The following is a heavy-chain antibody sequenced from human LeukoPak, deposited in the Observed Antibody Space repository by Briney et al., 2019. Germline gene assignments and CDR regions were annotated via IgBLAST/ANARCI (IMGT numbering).Heavy chain of an antibody. CDR3: ARRDCGYYYFDY. D-gene: IGHD2-21*01. J-gene: IGHJ4*02. CDR1: GSSFTNYW. CDR2: IYPGDSDT. Sequence: GESLKISCKGSGSSFTNYWIAWVRQMPGKGLEWMGVIYPGDSDTRYSPSFQGQVTISADKSISTAYLQWSSLKASDTAMYYCARRDCGYYYFDYWGQGILVTVSS. V-gene: IGHV5-51*01.